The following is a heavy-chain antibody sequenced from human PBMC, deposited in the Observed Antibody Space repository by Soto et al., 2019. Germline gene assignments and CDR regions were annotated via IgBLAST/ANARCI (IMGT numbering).Heavy chain of an antibody. D-gene: IGHD2-2*01. CDR1: GFAFSSYA. Sequence: LRLSCVASGFAFSSYAMKWVRQAPGKGLEWVSLISETSTVTYYADSVKGRFTISRDNSGNTLFLQMYSLRAEDTAVYYCARYIPGVRYYGMDVWGQGTTVTVSS. CDR3: ARYIPGVRYYGMDV. J-gene: IGHJ6*02. CDR2: ISETSTVT. V-gene: IGHV3-23*01.